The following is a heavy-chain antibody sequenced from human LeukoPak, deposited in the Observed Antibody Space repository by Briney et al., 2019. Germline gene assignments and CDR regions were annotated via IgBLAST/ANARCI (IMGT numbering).Heavy chain of an antibody. D-gene: IGHD4-17*01. Sequence: GGSLRLSCAASGFTFSNYAMSWVRQAPGKGLEWVSGISNSGDSTYYADSVKGRFTISRDNSRNTLHLQMNSLRAEDTAVYYCATSIEGDYGDYVFDYWGQGTLVTVSS. J-gene: IGHJ4*02. CDR3: ATSIEGDYGDYVFDY. CDR2: ISNSGDST. CDR1: GFTFSNYA. V-gene: IGHV3-23*01.